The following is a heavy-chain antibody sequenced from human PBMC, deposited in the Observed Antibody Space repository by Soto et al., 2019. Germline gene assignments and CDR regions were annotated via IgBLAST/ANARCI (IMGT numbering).Heavy chain of an antibody. CDR2: ITTWNHNT. CDR1: GHTFTNYG. J-gene: IGHJ4*02. D-gene: IGHD3-22*01. V-gene: IGHV1-18*04. CDR3: ARRLRYYYDSSPSPFDY. Sequence: QVQLVQSGAEVKKPGASVKVSCKASGHTFTNYGLAWVRQAPGQGLEWLGWITTWNHNTDYAQKVQGRVTMTTDTSTNTAYMELRSLRSDDTAVYYCARRLRYYYDSSPSPFDYWGQGTLVTVS.